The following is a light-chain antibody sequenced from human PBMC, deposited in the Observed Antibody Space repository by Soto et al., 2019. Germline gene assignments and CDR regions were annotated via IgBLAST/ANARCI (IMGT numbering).Light chain of an antibody. CDR3: QQYNSWFRT. Sequence: EIVMTQSPATLSVSPGERATLSCRASQSVRSNLAWYQQKPGQAPRLLIYGASTRATGIPARFSGSGSGTEFTLTISSLQPEDFAVYYCQQYNSWFRTFGQGTKVEIK. CDR1: QSVRSN. CDR2: GAS. V-gene: IGKV3-15*01. J-gene: IGKJ1*01.